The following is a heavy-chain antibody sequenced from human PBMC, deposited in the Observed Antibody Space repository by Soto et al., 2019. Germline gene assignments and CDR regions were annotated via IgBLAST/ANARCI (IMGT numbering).Heavy chain of an antibody. CDR1: GYTFTGYY. CDR2: INPNSGDT. V-gene: IGHV1-2*02. Sequence: ASVKVSCKASGYTFTGYYMHWVRQAPGQRLEWMGWINPNSGDTNYAQKFQGRVTMTRDTSISTAYMELSSLRSEDTAVYYCARRAIAARSWFDPWGQGTLVTVSS. D-gene: IGHD6-6*01. J-gene: IGHJ5*02. CDR3: ARRAIAARSWFDP.